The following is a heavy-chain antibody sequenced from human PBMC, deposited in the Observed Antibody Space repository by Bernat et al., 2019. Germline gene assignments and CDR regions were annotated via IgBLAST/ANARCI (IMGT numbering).Heavy chain of an antibody. D-gene: IGHD6-19*01. Sequence: EVQLVESGGGVVRPGGSLRLSCAASGFTFDDYGMSWVRQAPGKGLEWVSGINLNCGSTGYADSVKGRFTISRDNAKNSLYLQMNSLRAEDTALYHCAREYIIAVAGTNWDLDIWGQGTMVTVSS. J-gene: IGHJ3*02. CDR2: INLNCGST. CDR3: AREYIIAVAGTNWDLDI. CDR1: GFTFDDYG. V-gene: IGHV3-20*01.